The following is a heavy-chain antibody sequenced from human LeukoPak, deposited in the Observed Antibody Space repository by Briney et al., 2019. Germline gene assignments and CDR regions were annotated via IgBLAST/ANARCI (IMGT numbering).Heavy chain of an antibody. CDR2: ISACNGNT. CDR3: ATIVNPYDYVPSMDV. Sequence: ASVKVSCKASGYTFTSYGISWVRQAPGQGLEWMGWISACNGNTNYAQKLQGRVTMTTDTSTSTAYMELRSLRSDDTAVYYCATIVNPYDYVPSMDVWGQGTTVTVSS. D-gene: IGHD3-16*01. J-gene: IGHJ6*02. V-gene: IGHV1-18*01. CDR1: GYTFTSYG.